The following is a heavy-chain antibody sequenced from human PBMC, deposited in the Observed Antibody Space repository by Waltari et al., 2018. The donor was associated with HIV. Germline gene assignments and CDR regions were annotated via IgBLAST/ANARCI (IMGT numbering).Heavy chain of an antibody. V-gene: IGHV3-15*01. CDR1: GFTFSNAW. Sequence: EVQLVESGGGLVKPGGSLRLSCAASGFTFSNAWMSWVRQAPGKGLEWVGRIKSKTDGGTTDYAAPVKGRFTISRDDSKNTLYLQMNSLKTEDTAVYYCTTDTVTTYYYYYGMDVWGQGTTVTVSS. D-gene: IGHD4-17*01. J-gene: IGHJ6*02. CDR3: TTDTVTTYYYYYGMDV. CDR2: IKSKTDGGTT.